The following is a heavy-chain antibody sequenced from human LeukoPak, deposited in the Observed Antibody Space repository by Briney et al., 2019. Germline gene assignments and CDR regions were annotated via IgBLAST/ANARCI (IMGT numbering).Heavy chain of an antibody. D-gene: IGHD6-19*01. CDR1: GFTFSNSA. V-gene: IGHV3-23*01. CDR3: AKGIYSSGWSHFDY. Sequence: PGGSLRLSCAASGFTFSNSAMSWVRHAPGKRLKWVSTLSGSGITTYYADSVKGRFTISRDNSKNTLYLQMNSLRAEDTAVYYCAKGIYSSGWSHFDYWGHGTLVTVSS. J-gene: IGHJ4*01. CDR2: LSGSGITT.